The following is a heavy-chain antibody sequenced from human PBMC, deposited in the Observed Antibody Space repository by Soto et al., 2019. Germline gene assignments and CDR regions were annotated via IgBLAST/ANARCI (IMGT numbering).Heavy chain of an antibody. CDR1: GGTFSSYA. CDR3: AKKEEYDHVWGKSPLD. D-gene: IGHD3-16*01. J-gene: IGHJ4*03. Sequence: VASVKVSCKASGGTFSSYAISWVRQAPGQWLEWMGGIIPIFGTANYAQKFQGRVTITADKSTSTAYMELSSLRSEDTALYYCAKKEEYDHVWGKSPLDWGQGTLVTVSS. V-gene: IGHV1-69*06. CDR2: IIPIFGTA.